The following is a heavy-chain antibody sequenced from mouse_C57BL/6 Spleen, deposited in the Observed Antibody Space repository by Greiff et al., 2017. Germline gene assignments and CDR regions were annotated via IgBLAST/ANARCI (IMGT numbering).Heavy chain of an antibody. CDR1: GYTFTSYW. J-gene: IGHJ3*01. V-gene: IGHV1-69*01. Sequence: QVQLQQPGAELVMPGASVKLSCKASGYTFTSYWMHWVKQRPGQGLEWIGEIDPSDSYTNYNQKFKGKSTLTVDKSSSTAYMQLSSLTSEDSAVYYCARRGRDWFAYWGQGTLVTVSA. CDR2: IDPSDSYT. CDR3: ARRGRDWFAY.